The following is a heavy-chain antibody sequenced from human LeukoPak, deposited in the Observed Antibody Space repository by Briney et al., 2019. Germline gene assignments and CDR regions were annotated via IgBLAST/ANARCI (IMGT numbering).Heavy chain of an antibody. CDR3: ARESATVTTLDAFDI. V-gene: IGHV4-59*12. J-gene: IGHJ3*02. CDR1: GGSISSYY. Sequence: PSETLSLTCTVSGGSISSYYWSWIRQPPGKGLEWIGYIYYSGSTNYNPSLKSRVTISVDTSKNQFSLKLSSVTAADTAVYYCARESATVTTLDAFDIWGQGTMVTVSS. CDR2: IYYSGST. D-gene: IGHD4-17*01.